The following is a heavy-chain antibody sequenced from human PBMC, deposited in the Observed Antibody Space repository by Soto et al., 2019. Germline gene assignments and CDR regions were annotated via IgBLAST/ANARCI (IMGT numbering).Heavy chain of an antibody. Sequence: KPSETLSLTCTVSGGSISSSSYYWGWIRRPPGKGLEWIGSIYYSGSTYYNPSLKSRVTISVDTSKNQFSLKLSSVTAADTAVYYCARHSAVAGQEWFDPWGQGTLVTVSS. CDR2: IYYSGST. CDR3: ARHSAVAGQEWFDP. J-gene: IGHJ5*02. D-gene: IGHD6-19*01. CDR1: GGSISSSSYY. V-gene: IGHV4-39*01.